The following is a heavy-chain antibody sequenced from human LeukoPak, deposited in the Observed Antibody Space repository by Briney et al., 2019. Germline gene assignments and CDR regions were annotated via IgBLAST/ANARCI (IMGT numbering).Heavy chain of an antibody. CDR3: ARVFVPNYYDSSDPGGFDY. D-gene: IGHD3-22*01. CDR1: GYSFTGYG. V-gene: IGHV1-2*02. Sequence: ASVKVSCKASGYSFTGYGISWVRQAPGQGLEWMGWINPNSGGTNYAQKFQGRVTMTRDTSISTAYMELSRLRSDDTAVYYCARVFVPNYYDSSDPGGFDYWGQGTLVTVSS. CDR2: INPNSGGT. J-gene: IGHJ4*02.